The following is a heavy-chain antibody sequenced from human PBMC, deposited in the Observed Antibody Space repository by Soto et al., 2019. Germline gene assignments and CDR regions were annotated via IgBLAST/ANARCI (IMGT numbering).Heavy chain of an antibody. D-gene: IGHD3-10*01. CDR3: ARDMRPDYASGPLEY. CDR1: GFTFSDFP. Sequence: GGSLRLSCVASGFTFSDFPLHWVRRAPGKGLEWVAVISYDGNDESYSDSVKGRFTISRDNSKTTVYLQMNSLRADDLAVYHCARDMRPDYASGPLEYFGQGTLVTVSS. CDR2: ISYDGNDE. J-gene: IGHJ4*02. V-gene: IGHV3-30-3*01.